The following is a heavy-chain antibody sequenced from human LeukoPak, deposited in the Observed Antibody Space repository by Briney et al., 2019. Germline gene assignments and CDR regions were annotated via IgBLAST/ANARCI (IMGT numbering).Heavy chain of an antibody. D-gene: IGHD5-24*01. CDR1: GFSFRNYA. CDR2: ISYDGSNK. J-gene: IGHJ4*02. Sequence: PGGSLRLSCGASGFSFRNYAMHWVRQAPGKGLEWVAVISYDGSNKYYADSVKGRFTISRDNSKNTLYLQMNSLRAEDTAVYYCAKDEGMATPYWYWGQGTLVTVSS. CDR3: AKDEGMATPYWY. V-gene: IGHV3-30*04.